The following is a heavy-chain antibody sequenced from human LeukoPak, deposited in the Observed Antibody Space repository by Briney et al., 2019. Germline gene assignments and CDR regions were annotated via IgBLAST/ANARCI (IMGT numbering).Heavy chain of an antibody. D-gene: IGHD4-23*01. CDR2: IYSGGST. CDR3: ARVNGGNLWEAFDI. V-gene: IGHV3-66*01. Sequence: PGGSLRLSCAASGFTVSSNYMSWVRQAPGKGLEWVSVIYSGGSTYYADSVKGRFTISRDNSKNTLYLQMNSLRAEDTAVYYCARVNGGNLWEAFDIWGQGTMVTVSS. J-gene: IGHJ3*02. CDR1: GFTVSSNY.